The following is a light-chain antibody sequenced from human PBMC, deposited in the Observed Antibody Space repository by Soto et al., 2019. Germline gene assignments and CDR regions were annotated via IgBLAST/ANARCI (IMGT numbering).Light chain of an antibody. CDR3: SSHTISSALQV. Sequence: VLTQPASVSGSPGQSITISCTGTISDFVVYNYVSWYQQHPGKAPKLMIYGVSNRPSGVSNRFSGSKSGNTASLTISGLQADDEADYYCSSHTISSALQVFGTGTRSPS. J-gene: IGLJ1*01. V-gene: IGLV2-14*01. CDR2: GVS. CDR1: ISDFVVYNY.